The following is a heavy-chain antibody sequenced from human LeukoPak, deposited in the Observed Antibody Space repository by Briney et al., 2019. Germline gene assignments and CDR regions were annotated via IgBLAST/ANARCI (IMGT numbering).Heavy chain of an antibody. CDR1: GFTLSSYA. D-gene: IGHD6-19*01. V-gene: IGHV3-30-3*01. J-gene: IGHJ4*02. CDR2: ISYVGSNK. Sequence: GGSLRLSCAASGFTLSSYAMHWVRQPPGKGREWVAVISYVGSNKYYAYSLKGRFTIYRDNSKNTVYLQMNRLIDEDRAGYYGARVLHTGYSSGWGDSRIDYWGRGTLVTVSS. CDR3: ARVLHTGYSSGWGDSRIDY.